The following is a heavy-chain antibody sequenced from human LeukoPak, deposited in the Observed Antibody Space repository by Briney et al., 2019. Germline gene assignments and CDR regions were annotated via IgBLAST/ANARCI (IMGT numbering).Heavy chain of an antibody. CDR3: ARDGASFDY. J-gene: IGHJ4*02. CDR2: MKGDGSEQ. CDR1: GFNFNNYW. V-gene: IGHV3-7*01. Sequence: GGSLRLSCATSGFNFNNYWMTWVRQAPGRWLEWVANMKGDGSEQFYADSVKGRFTVSRDNTKNSLYLQMNSLRAEDTALYYCARDGASFDYWGQGTLVTVSS.